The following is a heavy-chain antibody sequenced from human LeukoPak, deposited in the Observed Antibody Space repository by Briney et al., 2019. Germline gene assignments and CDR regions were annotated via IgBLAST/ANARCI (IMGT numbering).Heavy chain of an antibody. D-gene: IGHD6-13*01. CDR3: ARDLNSRPAGYFDY. CDR1: GGSISSYY. Sequence: SETLSLTCTVSGGSISSYYWSWIRQPAGKGLEWIGRIYTSGSTNYNPSLKSRVTMSVDTSKNQFSLKLSSVTAADTAVYYCARDLNSRPAGYFDYWGQGTLVTVSS. V-gene: IGHV4-4*07. CDR2: IYTSGST. J-gene: IGHJ4*02.